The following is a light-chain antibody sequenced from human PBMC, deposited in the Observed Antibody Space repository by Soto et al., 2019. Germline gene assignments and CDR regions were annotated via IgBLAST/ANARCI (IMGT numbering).Light chain of an antibody. CDR3: QHYNSYSEA. CDR2: KAS. V-gene: IGKV1-5*03. Sequence: DIQMTQSTSTLSASVGDRGTIACRASQTIISWLAWYQQKPGKAPKLLIYKASTLKSGVPSRFSGSGSGTEFTLTISSLQPDDFATYYCQHYNSYSEAFGQGTKVDIK. CDR1: QTIISW. J-gene: IGKJ1*01.